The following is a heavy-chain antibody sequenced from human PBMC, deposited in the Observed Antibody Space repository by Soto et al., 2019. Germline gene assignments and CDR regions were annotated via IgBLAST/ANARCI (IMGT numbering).Heavy chain of an antibody. V-gene: IGHV3-23*01. CDR1: GFTFSNYA. CDR2: ISGSGGST. D-gene: IGHD6-19*01. Sequence: VQLLESGGGLVQPGGSLRLSCAVSGFTFSNYAMSWVRQAPGKGLEWVSGISGSGGSTYYGDSVKGWFTISRDNSKTTLSLQINSLSPEDTAVYYCAKGSGQWLGSWFDHWGQGTLVSVSS. CDR3: AKGSGQWLGSWFDH. J-gene: IGHJ5*02.